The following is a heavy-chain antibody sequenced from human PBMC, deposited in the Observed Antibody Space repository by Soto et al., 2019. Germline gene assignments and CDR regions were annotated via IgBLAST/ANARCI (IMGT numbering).Heavy chain of an antibody. J-gene: IGHJ6*02. V-gene: IGHV5-51*01. CDR1: GYSFTSYW. CDR2: IYPGDSDT. D-gene: IGHD4-4*01. Sequence: GESLKISCKGSGYSFTSYWIGWVRQMPGKGLEWMGIIYPGDSDTRYSPSFQGQVTISADKSISTAYLQWSSLKASDTAMYYCARGAPYSNFYYYYGMDVSGQGTTVTVS. CDR3: ARGAPYSNFYYYYGMDV.